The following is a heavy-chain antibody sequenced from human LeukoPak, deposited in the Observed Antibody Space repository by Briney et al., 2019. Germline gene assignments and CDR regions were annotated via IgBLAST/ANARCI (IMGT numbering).Heavy chain of an antibody. CDR2: INPNSGGT. Sequence: ASVKVSCKASGYTFTGYYMHWVRQAPGQGLEWMGWINPNSGGTNYAQKFQGRVTMTRGTSISTAYMELSRLRSDDTAVYYCARERNPITIFGRGGWFDPWGQGTLVTVSS. CDR3: ARERNPITIFGRGGWFDP. V-gene: IGHV1-2*02. D-gene: IGHD3-3*01. CDR1: GYTFTGYY. J-gene: IGHJ5*02.